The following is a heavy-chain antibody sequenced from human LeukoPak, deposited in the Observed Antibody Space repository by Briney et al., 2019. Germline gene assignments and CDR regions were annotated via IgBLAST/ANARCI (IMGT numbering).Heavy chain of an antibody. CDR1: GLTFSSYA. J-gene: IGHJ1*01. V-gene: IGHV3-23*01. CDR2: ISGSGGNT. Sequence: GGSLRLSCAASGLTFSSYAMNWVRQAPGKGLEWVSAISGSGGNTYYADSVKGRFTISRDNSKNTLYLQMNSLRAEDTAVYYCAKIYSNGWFYFQHWGQGTLVTVSS. CDR3: AKIYSNGWFYFQH. D-gene: IGHD6-19*01.